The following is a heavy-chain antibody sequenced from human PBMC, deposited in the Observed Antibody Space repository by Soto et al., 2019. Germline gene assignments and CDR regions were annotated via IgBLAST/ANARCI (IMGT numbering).Heavy chain of an antibody. V-gene: IGHV2-5*02. CDR1: GFSLSTSEVG. D-gene: IGHD6-13*01. J-gene: IGHJ4*02. CDR2: LYWDDDK. Sequence: QITLKESGPTLVKPTQTLTLTCTFSGFSLSTSEVGVGWIRQPPGKALEWLALLYWDDDKRYNPSLKSRLTITKETYKNQVVLTLTNMDPVDTATYYCVHRAGMGGNSWLPGHWGQGTLVTVSS. CDR3: VHRAGMGGNSWLPGH.